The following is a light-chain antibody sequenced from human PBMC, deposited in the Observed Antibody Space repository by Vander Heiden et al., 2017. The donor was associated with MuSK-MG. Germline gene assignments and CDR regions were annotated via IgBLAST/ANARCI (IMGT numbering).Light chain of an antibody. CDR3: QQYGSSPYT. V-gene: IGKV3-20*01. J-gene: IGKJ2*01. Sequence: VLTQSPGTLSLSPGERATLSCRASQSVSSSYLAWYQQKPGQAPRLLIYGASSRATGIPDRFSGSGSGTDFTLTISRLEPEDFAVYYCQQYGSSPYTFGQGTKLEIK. CDR2: GAS. CDR1: QSVSSSY.